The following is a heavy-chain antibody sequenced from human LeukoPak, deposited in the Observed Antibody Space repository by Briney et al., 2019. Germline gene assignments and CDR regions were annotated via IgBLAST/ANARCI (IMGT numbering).Heavy chain of an antibody. J-gene: IGHJ4*02. CDR2: INHSGST. CDR3: ASGYSGSHGYYFDY. D-gene: IGHD1-26*01. CDR1: GGSFSGYY. Sequence: PSETLSLTCAVYGGSFSGYYWSWIRQPPGKGLEWIGEINHSGSTNYNPSLKSRVTISADTSKNQFSLKLSSVTAADTAVYYCASGYSGSHGYYFDYWGQGTLVTVSS. V-gene: IGHV4-34*01.